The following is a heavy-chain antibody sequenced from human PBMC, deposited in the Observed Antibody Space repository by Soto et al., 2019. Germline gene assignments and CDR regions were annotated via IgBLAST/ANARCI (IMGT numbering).Heavy chain of an antibody. D-gene: IGHD6-6*01. CDR2: INPNSGDT. CDR3: ARGHSGSRGWFDP. Sequence: QLHLVQSGAEEQKPGASMKVSCKASGYTFTGYYIHWVRPAPGQGLEWMGWINPNSGDTNYAQKFQGWVTMTRDTSISTAYMELSRLRPDDTAVYYCARGHSGSRGWFDPWGQGTLVTVSS. V-gene: IGHV1-2*04. J-gene: IGHJ5*02. CDR1: GYTFTGYY.